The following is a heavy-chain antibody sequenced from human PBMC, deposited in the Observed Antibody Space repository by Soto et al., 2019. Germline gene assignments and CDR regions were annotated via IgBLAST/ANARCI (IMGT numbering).Heavy chain of an antibody. J-gene: IGHJ6*03. D-gene: IGHD3-3*01. V-gene: IGHV4-39*01. CDR2: IYYSGST. CDR1: GGSISSSSYY. CDR3: ARHRPVLYDFWSGYPESYYYYYMDV. Sequence: SETLSLTCTVSGGSISSSSYYWGWIRQPPGKGLEWIGSIYYSGSTYYNPSLKSRVNIPVDTSKNQFSLKLSSVTAADTAVYYCARHRPVLYDFWSGYPESYYYYYMDVWGKGTTVTVSS.